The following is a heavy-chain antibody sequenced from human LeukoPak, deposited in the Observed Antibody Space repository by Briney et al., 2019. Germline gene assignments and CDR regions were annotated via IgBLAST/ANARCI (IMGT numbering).Heavy chain of an antibody. CDR1: GFSFSNAW. V-gene: IGHV3-15*07. CDR3: PIEAPYSSGWYT. CDR2: IKSKIDGGTT. Sequence: PGGSLRLSCAASGFSFSNAWMNWVRQAPGKGLEWVGRIKSKIDGGTTDYAAPVKGRFTVSRDDSKNTLYLHMNSLKTEDTAVYYCPIEAPYSSGWYTWGQGILVTVSS. J-gene: IGHJ5*02. D-gene: IGHD6-19*01.